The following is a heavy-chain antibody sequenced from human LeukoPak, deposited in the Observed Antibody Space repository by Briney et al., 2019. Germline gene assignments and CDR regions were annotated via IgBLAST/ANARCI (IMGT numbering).Heavy chain of an antibody. CDR3: ARDSLGSMEY. D-gene: IGHD3-16*01. Sequence: ASVKVSCKASGYTFTGYYMHWVRQAPGQGLEWMGWINPNSGGTNCAQRLQGRVTMTTGTSTSTAYMELRSLRSDDTAVYYCARDSLGSMEYWGQGTLVTVSS. CDR2: INPNSGGT. V-gene: IGHV1-2*02. J-gene: IGHJ4*02. CDR1: GYTFTGYY.